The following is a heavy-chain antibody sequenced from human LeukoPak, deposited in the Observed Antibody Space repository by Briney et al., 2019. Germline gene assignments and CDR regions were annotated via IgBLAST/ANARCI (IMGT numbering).Heavy chain of an antibody. V-gene: IGHV1-46*01. CDR2: INPSGGST. D-gene: IGHD5-12*01. CDR3: ASRGRGYSGDAPVFNYYYYYYMDV. Sequence: ASVKVSCKASGYTFTSYYMHWVRQAPGQGLEWMGIINPSGGSTSYAQKFQGRVTMTRDTSTSTVYMELSSLRSEDTAVYYCASRGRGYSGDAPVFNYYYYYYMDVWGKGTTVTVSS. J-gene: IGHJ6*03. CDR1: GYTFTSYY.